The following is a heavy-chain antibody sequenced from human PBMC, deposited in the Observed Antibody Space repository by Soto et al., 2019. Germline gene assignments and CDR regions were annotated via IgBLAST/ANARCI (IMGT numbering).Heavy chain of an antibody. CDR2: IGGRVDRT. CDR3: ATDLDGSVWFNWFDP. V-gene: IGHV3-23*01. J-gene: IGHJ5*02. Sequence: GGSLTLSCVASGFTPSSYRCTFDIYAMNWVRQAPGKGLEWASSIGGRVDRTHYADSVKGRFTVYRDNSRNTIYLQMNSLRVEDTAVYYCATDLDGSVWFNWFDPWGQGTQVTVSP. D-gene: IGHD2-15*01. CDR1: GFTPSSYRCTFDIYA.